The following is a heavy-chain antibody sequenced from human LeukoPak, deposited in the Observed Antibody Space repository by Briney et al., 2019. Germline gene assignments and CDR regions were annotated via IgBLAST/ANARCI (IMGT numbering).Heavy chain of an antibody. J-gene: IGHJ6*02. V-gene: IGHV3-48*02. CDR3: ARSPKNYYCSGSPAVDV. Sequence: GGSLRLSCAASGFTFSSYSMNWVRQAPGKGLEWVSYISTSSGTIYYADSVKGRFTISRDNAKNSLYLQMNSLRDEDTAVYYCARSPKNYYCSGSPAVDVWGQGTTVTVSS. CDR1: GFTFSSYS. D-gene: IGHD3-10*01. CDR2: ISTSSGTI.